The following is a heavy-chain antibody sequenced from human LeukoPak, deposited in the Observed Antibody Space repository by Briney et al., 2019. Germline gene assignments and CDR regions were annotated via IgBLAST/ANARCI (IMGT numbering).Heavy chain of an antibody. CDR3: ARHSGGRDSSGEYWYFDL. J-gene: IGHJ2*01. V-gene: IGHV4-59*08. CDR2: IYYSGST. Sequence: SETLSLTCTVSGGSISSYYWSWIRQPPGKGLVWIGYIYYSGSTNYNPSLKSRVAISVDTSKNQFSLKLSSVTAADTAVYYCARHSGGRDSSGEYWYFDLWGRGTLVTVSS. CDR1: GGSISSYY. D-gene: IGHD3-22*01.